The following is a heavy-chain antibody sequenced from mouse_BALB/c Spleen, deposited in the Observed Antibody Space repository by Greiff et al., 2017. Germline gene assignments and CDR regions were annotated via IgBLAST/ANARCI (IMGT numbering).Heavy chain of an antibody. J-gene: IGHJ4*01. D-gene: IGHD2-4*01. CDR1: GFTFSSFG. Sequence: EVKLMESGGGLVQPGGSRKLSCAASGFTFSSFGMHWVRQAPEKGLEWVAYISSGSSTIYYADTVKGRFTISRDNPKNTLFLQMTSLRSEDTAMYYCARSYYDLHAMDYWGQGTSVTVSS. CDR3: ARSYYDLHAMDY. CDR2: ISSGSSTI. V-gene: IGHV5-17*02.